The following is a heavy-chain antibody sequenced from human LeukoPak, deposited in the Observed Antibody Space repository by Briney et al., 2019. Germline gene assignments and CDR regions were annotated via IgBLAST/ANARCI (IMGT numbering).Heavy chain of an antibody. V-gene: IGHV3-7*01. Sequence: QPGGSLRLSCAASGFTFSSYAMSWVRQAPGKGLEWVANIKQDGSEKYYVDSVKGRFTISRDNAKNSLYLQMNSLRAEDTAVYYCARGSISSSWDTFFDYWGQGTLVTVSS. CDR2: IKQDGSEK. CDR3: ARGSISSSWDTFFDY. D-gene: IGHD6-13*01. CDR1: GFTFSSYA. J-gene: IGHJ4*02.